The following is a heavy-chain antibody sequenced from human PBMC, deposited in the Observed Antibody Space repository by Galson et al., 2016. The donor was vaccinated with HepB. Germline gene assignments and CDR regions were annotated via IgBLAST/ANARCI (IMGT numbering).Heavy chain of an antibody. CDR1: GYTFTFYT. CDR3: ARDHGSSWPYSWFAP. D-gene: IGHD6-13*01. CDR2: INAGNGIT. V-gene: IGHV1-3*01. Sequence: SVKVSCKASGYTFTFYTMHWLRQAPGQRPEWVGWINAGNGITKYSQKLQDRITITRDTSAYTVHMELSGLRFEDTAVYYCARDHGSSWPYSWFAPWGQGTLVTVSS. J-gene: IGHJ5*02.